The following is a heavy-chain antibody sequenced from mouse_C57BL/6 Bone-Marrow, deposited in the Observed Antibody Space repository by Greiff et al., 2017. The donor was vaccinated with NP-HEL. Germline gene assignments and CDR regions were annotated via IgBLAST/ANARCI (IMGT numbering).Heavy chain of an antibody. Sequence: QVQLQQSGAELARPGASVKLSCKASGYTFTSYGISWVKQRPGQGLEWIGEIYPRSGNTYYNEKFKGKATLTADKSSSAAYMELRSLTSEDSAVYFCARSSYYYGSSRFAYWGQGTLVTVSA. CDR1: GYTFTSYG. V-gene: IGHV1-81*01. J-gene: IGHJ3*01. CDR3: ARSSYYYGSSRFAY. CDR2: IYPRSGNT. D-gene: IGHD1-1*01.